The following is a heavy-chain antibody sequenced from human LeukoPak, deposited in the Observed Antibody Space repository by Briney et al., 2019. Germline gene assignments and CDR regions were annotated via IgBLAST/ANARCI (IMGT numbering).Heavy chain of an antibody. D-gene: IGHD5-12*01. CDR2: ISAYNGNT. Sequence: ASVKVSCKASGYTFTSYGISWVRQAPGQGFEWMGWISAYNGNTNYAQKLQGRVTMTTDTSTSTAYMELRSLRSDDTAVYYCARVGGYSGYEDYYYYGMDVWGKGTTVTVSS. CDR1: GYTFTSYG. J-gene: IGHJ6*04. V-gene: IGHV1-18*04. CDR3: ARVGGYSGYEDYYYYGMDV.